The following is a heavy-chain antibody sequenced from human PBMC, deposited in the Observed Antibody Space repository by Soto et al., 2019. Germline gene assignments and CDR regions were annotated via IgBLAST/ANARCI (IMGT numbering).Heavy chain of an antibody. CDR2: IYSSGNT. CDR3: ARVTPCSGSSCYSFDP. D-gene: IGHD2-2*01. V-gene: IGHV4-59*08. CDR1: GGSISGYF. Sequence: PSETLSLTCTVSGGSISGYFWSWIRQPPGKGLEWIGNIYSSGNTGYGPSLMSRVTMSVDTSENHFSLELRSVTAADTAVYFCARVTPCSGSSCYSFDPWGQGTLVTVSS. J-gene: IGHJ5*02.